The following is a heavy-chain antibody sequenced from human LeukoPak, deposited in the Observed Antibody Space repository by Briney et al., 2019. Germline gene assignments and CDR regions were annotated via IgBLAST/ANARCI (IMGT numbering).Heavy chain of an antibody. D-gene: IGHD3-22*01. CDR2: IYYSGST. Sequence: PSETLSLTCTVSGGSIRSYYWSWIRQPPGKGLEWIGYIYYSGSTNYNPSLKSRVTISVDTSKNQFSLKLSSVTAADTAVYYCARAGTPITMIVVESNWFDPWGQGTLVTVSS. CDR1: GGSIRSYY. J-gene: IGHJ5*02. CDR3: ARAGTPITMIVVESNWFDP. V-gene: IGHV4-59*01.